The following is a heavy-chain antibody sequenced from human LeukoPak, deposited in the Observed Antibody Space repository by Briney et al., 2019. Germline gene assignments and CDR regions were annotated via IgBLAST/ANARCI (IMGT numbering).Heavy chain of an antibody. D-gene: IGHD2-15*01. CDR1: GGTFSSYA. CDR3: ASFPPAGYCSGGSCYTAEYYYGMDV. J-gene: IGHJ6*02. V-gene: IGHV1-69*04. CDR2: IIPILGIA. Sequence: ASVKVSCKASGGTFSSYAISWVRQAPGQGLEWMGRIIPILGIANYAQKFQGRVTITADKSTSTAYMELSSLRPEDTAVYYCASFPPAGYCSGGSCYTAEYYYGMDVWGQGTTVTVSS.